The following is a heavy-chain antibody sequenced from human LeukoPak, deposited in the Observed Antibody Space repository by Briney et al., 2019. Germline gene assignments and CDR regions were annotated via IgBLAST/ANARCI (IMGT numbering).Heavy chain of an antibody. CDR3: ARESSRDGYNYFDY. Sequence: GGSLRLSCAASGFTFSDYYMSWIRQAPGKGLEWVSYISSRGSTIHYADSVKGRFTISRDNAKNSLYLQMNSLRAEDTAVYYCARESSRDGYNYFDYWGQGTLVTVSS. V-gene: IGHV3-11*04. D-gene: IGHD5-24*01. CDR2: ISSRGSTI. CDR1: GFTFSDYY. J-gene: IGHJ4*02.